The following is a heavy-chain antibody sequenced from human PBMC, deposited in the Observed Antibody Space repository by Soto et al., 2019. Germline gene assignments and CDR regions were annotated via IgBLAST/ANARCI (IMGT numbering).Heavy chain of an antibody. D-gene: IGHD3-9*01. Sequence: GGSLRLSCAASGFTFSSCAMHWVRHAPGKGLAWVAVISYDGGNKYYADSVKGRFTISRDNSQNTLYLQMNSRRAEDTAVYYCARDVLEYDILTGPADYWGKGTLVTVSS. J-gene: IGHJ4*02. CDR2: ISYDGGNK. CDR1: GFTFSSCA. CDR3: ARDVLEYDILTGPADY. V-gene: IGHV3-30-3*01.